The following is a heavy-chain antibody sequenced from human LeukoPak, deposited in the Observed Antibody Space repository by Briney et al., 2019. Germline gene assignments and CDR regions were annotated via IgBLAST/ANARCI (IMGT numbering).Heavy chain of an antibody. V-gene: IGHV3-23*01. CDR3: ARVGVSAFITTDY. Sequence: GGSLRLSCAASGFTFSSYAMTWVRQAPGKGLKWVSTISGSDGSTYYADSVKGRFTISRDNAKNSLYLQMNSLRAEDTAVYYCARVGVSAFITTDYWGQGTLVTVSS. CDR1: GFTFSSYA. D-gene: IGHD3-3*01. J-gene: IGHJ4*02. CDR2: ISGSDGST.